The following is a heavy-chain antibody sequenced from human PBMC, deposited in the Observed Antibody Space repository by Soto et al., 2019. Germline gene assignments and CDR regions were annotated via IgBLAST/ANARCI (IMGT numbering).Heavy chain of an antibody. CDR3: AREGYSSSWYKQIGYYYYGMDV. CDR2: IYYSGST. V-gene: IGHV4-30-4*01. CDR1: GGSISSGDYY. J-gene: IGHJ6*02. Sequence: PSETLSLTCTVSGGSISSGDYYWSWIRQPPGKGLEWIGYIYYSGSTYYNPSLKSRVTISVDTSKNQFSLKLSSVTAADTAVYYCAREGYSSSWYKQIGYYYYGMDVWGQGTTVTVSS. D-gene: IGHD6-13*01.